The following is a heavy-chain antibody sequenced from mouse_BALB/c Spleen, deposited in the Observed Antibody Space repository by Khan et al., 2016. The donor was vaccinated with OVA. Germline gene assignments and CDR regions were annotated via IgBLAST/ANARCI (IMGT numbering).Heavy chain of an antibody. Sequence: QVQLKQSGPGLVAPSQSLSITCTISGFSLTSYGVHWVRQPPGTGLEWLVVIWSDGITTYNSALKSRLSISKANSKSQVFLKMNSLQTDDTAMYYCARGIYYYGSLRLDYWGQGTTLTVSS. CDR3: ARGIYYYGSLRLDY. J-gene: IGHJ2*01. V-gene: IGHV2-6-1*01. CDR2: IWSDGIT. CDR1: GFSLTSYG. D-gene: IGHD1-1*01.